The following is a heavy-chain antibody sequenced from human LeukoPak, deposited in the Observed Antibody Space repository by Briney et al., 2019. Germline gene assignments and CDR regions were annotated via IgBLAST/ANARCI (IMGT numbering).Heavy chain of an antibody. CDR3: ARDRAGDSFDI. V-gene: IGHV4-61*02. CDR2: IHTSGST. D-gene: IGHD7-27*01. Sequence: SQTLSLTCTVSGDSISRGSYYWTWIRQPAGKRLEWIGRIHTSGSTNYNPSLKSQVTISMDTSKNQFSLNLNSVTAADTAVYYCARDRAGDSFDIWGQGTMVTVSS. J-gene: IGHJ3*02. CDR1: GDSISRGSYY.